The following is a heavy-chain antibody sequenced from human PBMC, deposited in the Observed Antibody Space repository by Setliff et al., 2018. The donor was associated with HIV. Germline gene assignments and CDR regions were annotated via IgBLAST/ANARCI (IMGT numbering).Heavy chain of an antibody. J-gene: IGHJ4*02. CDR2: INHSGST. Sequence: SETLSLTCAVYGGSFSGYYWSWIRQPPGKGLEWIGEINHSGSTNYNPSLKSRVTISGDTSKNQFSLKLKSVTAVDTAVYYCARWHPPYGFWEEDYWGQGTLVTISS. CDR3: ARWHPPYGFWEEDY. V-gene: IGHV4-34*01. D-gene: IGHD3-10*01. CDR1: GGSFSGYY.